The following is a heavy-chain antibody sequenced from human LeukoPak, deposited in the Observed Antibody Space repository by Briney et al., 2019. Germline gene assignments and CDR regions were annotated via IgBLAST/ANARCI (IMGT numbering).Heavy chain of an antibody. CDR2: INPKSGGT. CDR3: ARGAYCSGGSFCSLGGYSYGEGGLLFDY. Sequence: VKDSCKASRYTLTRYVMHWGRPAPGEGRGGVGWINPKSGGTHNAQTLQGRGTLTRDTSISTAYIELSRLTSDDTAVYYCARGAYCSGGSFCSLGGYSYGEGGLLFDYWGQGTLGTVSS. V-gene: IGHV1-2*02. CDR1: RYTLTRYV. D-gene: IGHD2-15*01. J-gene: IGHJ4*02.